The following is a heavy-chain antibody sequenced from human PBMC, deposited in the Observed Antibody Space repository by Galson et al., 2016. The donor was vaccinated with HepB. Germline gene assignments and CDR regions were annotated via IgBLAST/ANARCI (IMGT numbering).Heavy chain of an antibody. D-gene: IGHD2-15*01. Sequence: SVKVSCKASGYTFISSPISWVRQAPGQGLEWMGWINTDTGDTVSAQKLQGRVTMTTDTSTDTAYMELMSLRSDDTAVYYCARSGHCSGGACYNSYGMDVWGQGTSVTVSS. J-gene: IGHJ6*02. CDR3: ARSGHCSGGACYNSYGMDV. V-gene: IGHV1-18*04. CDR1: GYTFISSP. CDR2: INTDTGDT.